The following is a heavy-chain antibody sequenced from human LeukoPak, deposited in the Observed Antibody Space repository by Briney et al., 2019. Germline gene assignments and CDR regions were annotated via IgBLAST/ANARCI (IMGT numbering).Heavy chain of an antibody. J-gene: IGHJ4*02. D-gene: IGHD3-3*02. CDR3: AKEPEPFLEWHFDN. Sequence: PRGCLRLSCVRSRFPPREYATSSVSQGPREGLWWGSGVCVRGGSTYYAHSVRGRFTISRDNSKDTLFLHMGSLRAHDRAKFYLAKEPEPFLEWHFDNWGQGTLVIVSS. V-gene: IGHV3-23*01. CDR1: RFPPREYA. CDR2: VCVRGGST.